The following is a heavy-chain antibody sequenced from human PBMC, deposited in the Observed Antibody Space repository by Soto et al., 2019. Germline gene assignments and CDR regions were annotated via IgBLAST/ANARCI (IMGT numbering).Heavy chain of an antibody. J-gene: IGHJ6*02. V-gene: IGHV4-39*01. CDR1: GGSISSSSYY. D-gene: IGHD2-2*02. CDR2: IYYSGST. Sequence: SETLSLTCTVSGGSISSSSYYWGWIRQPPGKGLEWIGSIYYSGSTYYNPSLKSRVTISVDTSKNQFSLKLSSVTAADTAVYYCARQRGYCSSTSCYKYGMDVWGQGTTVTVSS. CDR3: ARQRGYCSSTSCYKYGMDV.